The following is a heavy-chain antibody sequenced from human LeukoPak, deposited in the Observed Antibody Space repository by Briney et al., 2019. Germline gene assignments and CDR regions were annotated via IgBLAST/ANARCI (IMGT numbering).Heavy chain of an antibody. CDR1: GGSISSYY. V-gene: IGHV4-59*01. CDR3: ARDDYGDAFDT. Sequence: SETLSLTCTVSGGSISSYYWSWIRQPPGKGLEWIGYIYYSGSTNYNPSLKSRVTISVDTSKNQFSLKLSSVTAADTAVYHCARDDYGDAFDTWGQGTMVTVSS. J-gene: IGHJ3*02. CDR2: IYYSGST. D-gene: IGHD4/OR15-4a*01.